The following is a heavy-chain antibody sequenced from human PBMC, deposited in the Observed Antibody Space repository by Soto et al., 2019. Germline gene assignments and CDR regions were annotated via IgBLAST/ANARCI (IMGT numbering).Heavy chain of an antibody. CDR1: GYTFTSYG. D-gene: IGHD3-3*01. CDR3: ASARGAYYDFWSGFRFDP. V-gene: IGHV1-18*04. Sequence: GASVKVSCKASGYTFTSYGISWVRQAPGQGLEWMGWISAYNGNTNYAQKLQGRVTMTTDTSTSTAYMELRSLRSDDTAVYYCASARGAYYDFWSGFRFDPWGQGTLVTVSS. CDR2: ISAYNGNT. J-gene: IGHJ5*02.